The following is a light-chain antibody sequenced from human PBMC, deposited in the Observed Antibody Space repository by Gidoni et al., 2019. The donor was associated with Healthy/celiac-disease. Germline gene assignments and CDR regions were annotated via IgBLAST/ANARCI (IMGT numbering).Light chain of an antibody. J-gene: IGKJ3*01. CDR3: QQYGSSPLT. V-gene: IGKV3-20*01. CDR1: QSVSSSY. CDR2: GAS. Sequence: EIVLTQSPGTLSLSPGEGATLSCRASQSVSSSYLAWYQQKPGQAPRLLIYGASSRATGIPDRFSGSGSGTDFTLTIRRLEPEDFAVYYCQQYGSSPLTFGPGTKVDIK.